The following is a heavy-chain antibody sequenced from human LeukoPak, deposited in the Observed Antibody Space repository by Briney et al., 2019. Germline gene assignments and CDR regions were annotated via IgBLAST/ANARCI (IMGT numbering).Heavy chain of an antibody. D-gene: IGHD2-15*01. Sequence: PGGSLRLSCAASGFTFSSYAMSWVRQAPGKGLEWVSAISGSGGSTYYADSVKGRFTISRDNSKNTLYLQMNSLRAEDTAVYYCAKRPPVYCSGGSSYSVVYWGQGTLVTVSS. CDR1: GFTFSSYA. J-gene: IGHJ4*02. CDR2: ISGSGGST. V-gene: IGHV3-23*01. CDR3: AKRPPVYCSGGSSYSVVY.